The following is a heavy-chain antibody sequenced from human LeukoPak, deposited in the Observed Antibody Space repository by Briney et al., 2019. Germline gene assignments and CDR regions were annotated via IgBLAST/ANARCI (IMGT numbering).Heavy chain of an antibody. Sequence: GGSLRLSCAASGFTFSSYAMHWVRQAPGKGLEWVAVISYDGSNKCYADSVKGRFTISRDNSKNTLYLQMNSLRAEDTAVYYCAREDAYYDSRAFDYWGQGTLVTVSS. J-gene: IGHJ4*02. CDR3: AREDAYYDSRAFDY. CDR2: ISYDGSNK. V-gene: IGHV3-30-3*01. D-gene: IGHD3-22*01. CDR1: GFTFSSYA.